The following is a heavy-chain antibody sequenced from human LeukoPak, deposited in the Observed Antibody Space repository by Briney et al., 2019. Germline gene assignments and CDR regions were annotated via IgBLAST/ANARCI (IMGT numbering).Heavy chain of an antibody. CDR2: IYRGGST. J-gene: IGHJ3*02. CDR3: ARGGGYGSGNHYRGGAFDI. D-gene: IGHD3-10*01. V-gene: IGHV3-53*01. Sequence: GGSLRLSCATSGFSVSDNYMTWVRQAPGKGLEWVSVIYRGGSTYYTDSVKGRFTISRDNSKNMVYLQMYSLRVEDTAVYYCARGGGYGSGNHYRGGAFDIWGQGTTVTVSS. CDR1: GFSVSDNY.